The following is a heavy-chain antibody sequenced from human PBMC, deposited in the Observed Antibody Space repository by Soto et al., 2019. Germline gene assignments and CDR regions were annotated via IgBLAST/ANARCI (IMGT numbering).Heavy chain of an antibody. CDR3: ARGSSNWNYFPYFDY. CDR2: ISSSGSTI. D-gene: IGHD1-7*01. J-gene: IGHJ4*02. V-gene: IGHV3-11*01. CDR1: GYTLTELS. Sequence: SGYTLTELSMSWIRQATGKGLEWVSYISSSGSTIYYADSVKGRFTISRDNAKNSLYPQMNSLRAEDTAVYYCARGSSNWNYFPYFDYWGQGTLVTVSS.